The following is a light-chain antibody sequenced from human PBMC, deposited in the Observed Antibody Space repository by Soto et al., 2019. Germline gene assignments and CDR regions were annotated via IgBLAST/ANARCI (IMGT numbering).Light chain of an antibody. J-gene: IGLJ2*01. V-gene: IGLV2-23*03. CDR1: SSDVGSYNL. Sequence: QSALTQPASVSGSPGQSITISCTGTSSDVGSYNLVSWYQQHPGKAPKLMIYEGSTRPSGVSNRFSGSKSGNTASLTISGLQAEGEADYYCCSYAGSTTFVVFGGGTKLTVL. CDR3: CSYAGSTTFVV. CDR2: EGS.